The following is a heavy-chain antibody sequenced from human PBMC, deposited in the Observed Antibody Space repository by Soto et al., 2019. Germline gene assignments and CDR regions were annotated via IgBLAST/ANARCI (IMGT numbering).Heavy chain of an antibody. CDR3: ARVRTVGMSGSPGDS. D-gene: IGHD3-10*01. J-gene: IGHJ4*02. CDR2: IYHSGTT. Sequence: PSQTLSLTCDVSGYALSSGFYWAWIRQPPGKRLEWIGNIYHSGTTYYNPSLKSRVTMSVDTSKNQFSLRLSSVTAADTAVFYCARVRTVGMSGSPGDSWGQGTLVTVSS. V-gene: IGHV4-38-2*01. CDR1: GYALSSGFY.